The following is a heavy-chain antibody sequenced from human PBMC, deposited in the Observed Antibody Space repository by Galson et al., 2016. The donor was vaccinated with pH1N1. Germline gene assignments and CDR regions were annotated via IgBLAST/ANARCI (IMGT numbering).Heavy chain of an antibody. D-gene: IGHD3-10*01. Sequence: LRLSCAASGFTFSSYGMHWVRQAPGKGLEWVAVISYDGSNKYYADSVKGRFTISRDNSKNTLYLQMNSLRAEDTAVYYCAKGTTMVQGVIPPLDYWGQGTLVTVSS. CDR2: ISYDGSNK. V-gene: IGHV3-30*18. J-gene: IGHJ4*02. CDR3: AKGTTMVQGVIPPLDY. CDR1: GFTFSSYG.